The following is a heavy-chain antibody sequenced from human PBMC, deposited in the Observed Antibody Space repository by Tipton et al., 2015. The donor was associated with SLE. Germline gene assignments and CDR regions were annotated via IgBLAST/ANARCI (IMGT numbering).Heavy chain of an antibody. Sequence: LSLTCAVYGGSFSGYYWSWIRQPPGKGLEWIGEINHSGSTNYNPSLKSRVTISVDTSKNQFSLKLSSVTAADTAVYYCARDSPQRTWYFDLWGRGTLVTVSS. D-gene: IGHD2-21*01. CDR2: INHSGST. CDR1: GGSFSGYY. J-gene: IGHJ2*01. V-gene: IGHV4-34*01. CDR3: ARDSPQRTWYFDL.